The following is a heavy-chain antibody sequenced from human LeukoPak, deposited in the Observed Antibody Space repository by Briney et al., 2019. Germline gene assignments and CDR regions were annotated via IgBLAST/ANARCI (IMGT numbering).Heavy chain of an antibody. V-gene: IGHV4-59*01. J-gene: IGHJ5*02. Sequence: SETLSLTCTVSGGSFSPYYWTWIRQPPGKSLEWIGYIYHSENTNYNPSLKSRVTISVDTSKNQFSLNLSSLTAADTAVYYCARVSGSYLSFDPWGQGTLVTVSS. CDR2: IYHSENT. CDR1: GGSFSPYY. D-gene: IGHD1-26*01. CDR3: ARVSGSYLSFDP.